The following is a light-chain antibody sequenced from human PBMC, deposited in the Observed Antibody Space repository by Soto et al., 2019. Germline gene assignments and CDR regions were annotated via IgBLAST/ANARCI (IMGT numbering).Light chain of an antibody. J-gene: IGKJ5*01. CDR2: AAS. CDR1: QGISSY. V-gene: IGKV1-9*01. Sequence: DIQLTQSPSFLSASVGDRVTITCRASQGISSYLAWYQQKPGKAPKVLIFAASTLQSGVPSRFSGSGSGREFTLTIISLQPEDFATYYCQQLNRYPVTFGQGTRLEIK. CDR3: QQLNRYPVT.